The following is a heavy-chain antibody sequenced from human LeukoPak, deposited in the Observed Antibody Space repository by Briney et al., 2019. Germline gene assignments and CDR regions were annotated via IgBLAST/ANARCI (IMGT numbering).Heavy chain of an antibody. CDR3: TTSYYYGSGSSY. D-gene: IGHD3-10*01. Sequence: PGGSLRLSCAASGFTLSNAWMSWVRQAPGKGLEWVGRIKSKTDGGTTDYAAPVKGRFTISRDDSKNTLYLQMNSLKTEDTAVYYCTTSYYYGSGSSYWGQGTLVTVSS. V-gene: IGHV3-15*01. J-gene: IGHJ4*02. CDR2: IKSKTDGGTT. CDR1: GFTLSNAW.